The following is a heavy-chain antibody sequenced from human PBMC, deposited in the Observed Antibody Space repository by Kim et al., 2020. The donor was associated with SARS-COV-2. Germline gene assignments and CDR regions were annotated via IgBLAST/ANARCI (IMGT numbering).Heavy chain of an antibody. CDR3: AKDQGYCSGGSCPLENWFDP. Sequence: GGSLRLSCAASGFTFSSYGMHWVRQAPGKGLEWVAVISYDGSNKYYADSVKGRFTISRDNSKNTLYLKMNSLRAEDTAVYYCAKDQGYCSGGSCPLENWFDPWGQGTLVTVSS. CDR1: GFTFSSYG. CDR2: ISYDGSNK. J-gene: IGHJ5*01. V-gene: IGHV3-30*18. D-gene: IGHD2-15*01.